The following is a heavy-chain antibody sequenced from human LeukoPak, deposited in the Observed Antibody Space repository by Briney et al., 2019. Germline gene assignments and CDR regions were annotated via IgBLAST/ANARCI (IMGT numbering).Heavy chain of an antibody. CDR1: GFTFSTYS. CDR2: ISSSSSYI. V-gene: IGHV3-21*01. Sequence: PGGSLRLSCAASGFTFSTYSMNWVRQAPGKGLEWVSFISSSSSYIYYADSVKGRFTISRDNARNSLYLQMNSLRAEDTAVYYCARGEWSTSPFDYWGQGTLVTVSS. D-gene: IGHD1-26*01. CDR3: ARGEWSTSPFDY. J-gene: IGHJ4*02.